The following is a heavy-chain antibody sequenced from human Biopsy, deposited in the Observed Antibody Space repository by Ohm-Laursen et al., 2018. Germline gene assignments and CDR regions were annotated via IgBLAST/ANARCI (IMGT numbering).Heavy chain of an antibody. V-gene: IGHV4-59*12. CDR3: VREPKTGTAEAWYFDL. J-gene: IGHJ2*01. CDR2: VYYNERT. Sequence: SETLSLTCTVSGDSISSYYWSWIRQPPGKGLQWIGYVYYNERTHYNPSLTSRLAISFDTSNNRISLQLRSVSVADTAVYYCVREPKTGTAEAWYFDLWGRGSPVTVPS. D-gene: IGHD3-9*01. CDR1: GDSISSYY.